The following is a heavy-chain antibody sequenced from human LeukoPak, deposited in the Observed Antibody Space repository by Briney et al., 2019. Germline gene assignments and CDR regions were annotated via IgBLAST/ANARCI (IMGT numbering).Heavy chain of an antibody. D-gene: IGHD6-6*01. V-gene: IGHV1-2*02. J-gene: IGHJ6*03. CDR1: GNTFTDYY. CDR2: VSPDNGDT. CDR3: ARSYSSSPHYYMDV. Sequence: ASVTVSCKASGNTFTDYYMHWVRQAPGQGLEWMGWVSPDNGDTNYAQKFQGRVTMTRDTSISTAYMELSRLRSDDTAVYYCARSYSSSPHYYMDVWGKGTTVTVSS.